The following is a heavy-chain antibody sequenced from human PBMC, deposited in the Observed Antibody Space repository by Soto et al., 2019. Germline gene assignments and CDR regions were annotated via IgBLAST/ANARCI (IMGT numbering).Heavy chain of an antibody. J-gene: IGHJ3*02. V-gene: IGHV3-9*01. CDR2: ISWNSGSI. CDR3: AKDIRENPQTSDVFDI. CDR1: GFTFDDYA. Sequence: GGSLRLSCAASGFTFDDYAMHWVRQAPGKGLEWVSGISWNSGSIGYADSVKGRFTISRDNAKNSLYLQMNSLRAEDTALYYCAKDIRENPQTSDVFDIWGQGTMVTVSS.